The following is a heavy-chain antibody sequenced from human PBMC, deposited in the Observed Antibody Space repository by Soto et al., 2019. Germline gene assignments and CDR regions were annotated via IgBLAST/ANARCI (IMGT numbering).Heavy chain of an antibody. CDR3: ARGIAAAGTVGFYYYYYYMDV. CDR1: GYTFTSYD. CDR2: MNPNSGNT. V-gene: IGHV1-8*01. D-gene: IGHD6-13*01. Sequence: GASVKVSCKASGYTFTSYDINWVRQATGQGLEWMGWMNPNSGNTGYAQKFQGRVTMTRNTSISTAYMELSSLRSEDTAVYYCARGIAAAGTVGFYYYYYYMDVWGKGTTVTVSS. J-gene: IGHJ6*03.